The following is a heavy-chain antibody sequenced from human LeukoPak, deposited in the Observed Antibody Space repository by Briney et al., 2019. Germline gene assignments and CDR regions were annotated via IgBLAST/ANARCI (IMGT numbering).Heavy chain of an antibody. V-gene: IGHV4-59*11. Sequence: SETLSLTCTVSGGSISSHYWSWIRQPPGKGLEWIGYIYYSGSTNYNPSLKSRVTISVDTSKNQFSLKLSSVTAADTAVYYCAREKDYYYDSSDSGAFDIWGQGTMVTVS. CDR1: GGSISSHY. CDR3: AREKDYYYDSSDSGAFDI. D-gene: IGHD3-22*01. CDR2: IYYSGST. J-gene: IGHJ3*02.